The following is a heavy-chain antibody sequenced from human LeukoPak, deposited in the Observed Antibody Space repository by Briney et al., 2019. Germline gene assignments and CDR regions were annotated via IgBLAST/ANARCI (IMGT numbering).Heavy chain of an antibody. CDR1: GGTFSSYA. CDR3: AREIHDCSSTSCSMRFDY. V-gene: IGHV1-69*13. Sequence: SVKVSCKASGGTFSSYAISWVRQAPGQGLEWMGGIIPIFGTANYAQKFQGRVTITADESTSTAYMELSSLRSEDTAVYYCAREIHDCSSTSCSMRFDYWGQGTLVTVSS. J-gene: IGHJ4*02. D-gene: IGHD2-2*01. CDR2: IIPIFGTA.